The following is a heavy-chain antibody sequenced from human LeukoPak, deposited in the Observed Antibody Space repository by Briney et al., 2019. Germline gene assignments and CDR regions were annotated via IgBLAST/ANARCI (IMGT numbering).Heavy chain of an antibody. Sequence: GGSLRLSCAASGFTFSSYWMHWVRQAPGKGLEWVSVIYSRGDTYYADSVRGRFTISRDNSKSILSLQMNSLRADDTAIYYCTRVLSDTRGWYHFDYWGQGTLVTVSS. D-gene: IGHD6-19*01. CDR3: TRVLSDTRGWYHFDY. CDR1: GFTFSSYW. V-gene: IGHV3-53*01. J-gene: IGHJ4*02. CDR2: IYSRGDT.